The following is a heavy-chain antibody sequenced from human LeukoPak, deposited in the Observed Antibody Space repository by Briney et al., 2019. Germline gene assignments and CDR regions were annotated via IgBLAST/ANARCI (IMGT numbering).Heavy chain of an antibody. CDR2: IYYSGST. Sequence: PSETLSLTCTVSGGSISSSSYYWGWIRQPPGKGLEWIGSIYYSGSTYYNPSLKSRVTISVDTSKNQFSLKLSSVTAADTAVYYCARDHRYSSSHNWFDPWGQGTLVTVSS. V-gene: IGHV4-39*07. J-gene: IGHJ5*02. D-gene: IGHD6-13*01. CDR3: ARDHRYSSSHNWFDP. CDR1: GGSISSSSYY.